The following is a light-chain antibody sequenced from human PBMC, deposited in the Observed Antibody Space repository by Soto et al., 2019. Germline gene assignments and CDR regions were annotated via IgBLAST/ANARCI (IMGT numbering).Light chain of an antibody. V-gene: IGLV4-69*01. J-gene: IGLJ3*02. CDR1: SGHSSYA. CDR2: LNSDGSH. CDR3: QTWGTGLLV. Sequence: QPVLTQSPSASASLGASVKLTCTLSSGHSSYAIAWHQQQPEKGPRYLMKLNSDGSHSKGDGIPNRFSGSSSGAERYLTISSLQSEEAADYYCQTWGTGLLVFGGGTKLTVL.